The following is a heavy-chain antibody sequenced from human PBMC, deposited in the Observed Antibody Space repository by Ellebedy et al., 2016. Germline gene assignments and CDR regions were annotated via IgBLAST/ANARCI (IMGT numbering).Heavy chain of an antibody. CDR1: GYTFTSYG. V-gene: IGHV1-18*01. CDR2: ISAYNGNT. Sequence: ASVKVSXXTSGYTFTSYGITWVRQAPGQGLEWMGWISAYNGNTYYAKKLQGRLTLTTDTSTTTAYMDLRSLRSDDSALYYCATHDSSGYYNYWGQGTLVTVSS. J-gene: IGHJ4*02. D-gene: IGHD3-22*01. CDR3: ATHDSSGYYNY.